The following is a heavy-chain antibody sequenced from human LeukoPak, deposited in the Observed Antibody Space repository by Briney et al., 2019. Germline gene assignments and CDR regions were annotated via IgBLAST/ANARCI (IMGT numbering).Heavy chain of an antibody. CDR3: AVRPYYDSSGDFRY. Sequence: PSEILSLTCTVSGGSIFNYYWSWIRQPPGKGLEWIGYIYYSGSTNYNPSLKTRVTISVDTSKKSFSLRLSSVTAADTAVYYCAVRPYYDSSGDFRYWGQGTLVTVSS. J-gene: IGHJ4*02. CDR2: IYYSGST. V-gene: IGHV4-59*08. CDR1: GGSIFNYY. D-gene: IGHD3-22*01.